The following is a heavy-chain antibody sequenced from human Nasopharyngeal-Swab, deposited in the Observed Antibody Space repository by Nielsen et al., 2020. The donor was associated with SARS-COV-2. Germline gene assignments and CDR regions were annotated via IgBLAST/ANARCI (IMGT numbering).Heavy chain of an antibody. D-gene: IGHD5-18*01. CDR3: ASTWIQLWLPHY. J-gene: IGHJ4*02. CDR1: GFTFDDYG. CDR2: INWNGGST. V-gene: IGHV3-20*04. Sequence: GGSLRLSCAASGFTFDDYGMSWVRQAPGKGLEWVSGINWNGGSTGYADSVKGRFTIPRDNAKNSLYLQMNSLNAEDTALYYCASTWIQLWLPHYWGQGTLVTVSS.